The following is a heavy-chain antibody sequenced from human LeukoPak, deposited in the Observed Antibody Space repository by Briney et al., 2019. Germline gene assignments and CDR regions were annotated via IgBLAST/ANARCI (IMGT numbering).Heavy chain of an antibody. CDR1: GGSFSGYY. D-gene: IGHD3-16*02. J-gene: IGHJ4*02. V-gene: IGHV4-34*01. CDR3: ARGYYDYVWGSYRPRPVDY. Sequence: SETLSLTCAVYGGSFSGYYWSWIRQPPGKGLEWIGEINHSGSTNYNPSLKSRVTISVDTSKNQFSLKLSSVTAADTAVYYCARGYYDYVWGSYRPRPVDYWGQGTLVTVSS. CDR2: INHSGST.